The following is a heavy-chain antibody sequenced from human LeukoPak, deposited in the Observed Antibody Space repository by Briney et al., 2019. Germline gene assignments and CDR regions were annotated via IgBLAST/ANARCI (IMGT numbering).Heavy chain of an antibody. J-gene: IGHJ5*02. CDR1: GFTFSSYA. V-gene: IGHV3-23*01. CDR3: TKFPQLGYDSTGVWFDP. Sequence: PGGSLRLSCAASGFTFSSYAMSWVRQAPGKGLEWVSAISGSGGSTYYADSVKGRFTISRDNSKNTLYLQMNSLRAEDTAVYYCTKFPQLGYDSTGVWFDPWGQGTLVTVSS. CDR2: ISGSGGST. D-gene: IGHD3-22*01.